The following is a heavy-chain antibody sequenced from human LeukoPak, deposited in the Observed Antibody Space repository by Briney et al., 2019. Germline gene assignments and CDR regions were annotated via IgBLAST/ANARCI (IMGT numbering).Heavy chain of an antibody. CDR1: GFSFTDSA. Sequence: GRSLRLSCAASGFSFTDSAVSWVRHSPGEGLRWVSSISDTGGRTYYADSVKGRFAITRDNSRNTVTLQMNSLTPGDTARYYCAKGGKDFDFWRFDLWGQGILVTVSS. V-gene: IGHV3-23*01. J-gene: IGHJ5*02. D-gene: IGHD3-3*01. CDR3: AKGGKDFDFWRFDL. CDR2: ISDTGGRT.